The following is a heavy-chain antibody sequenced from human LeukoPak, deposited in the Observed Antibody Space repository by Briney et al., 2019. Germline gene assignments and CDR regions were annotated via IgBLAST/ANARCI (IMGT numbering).Heavy chain of an antibody. Sequence: GGSLRLSCAASGFTFSSYGMHWVRQAPGKGLEWVSSISSSSSYIYYADSVKGRFTISRDNAKNSLYLQMNSLRAEDTAVYYCARMGTVIGMDVWGQGTTVTVSS. CDR2: ISSSSSYI. J-gene: IGHJ6*02. V-gene: IGHV3-21*01. CDR3: ARMGTVIGMDV. CDR1: GFTFSSYG. D-gene: IGHD5-18*01.